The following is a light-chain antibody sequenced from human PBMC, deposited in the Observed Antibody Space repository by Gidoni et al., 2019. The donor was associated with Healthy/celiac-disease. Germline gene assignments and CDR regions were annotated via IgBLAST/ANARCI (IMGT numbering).Light chain of an antibody. CDR3: QQSYSTFPT. CDR2: AAS. CDR1: QSISSY. J-gene: IGKJ4*01. V-gene: IGKV1-39*01. Sequence: DIQMTQSPSSLSASVGDRVTITCRASQSISSYLNWYQQKPGKAPKLLIYAASSLQSGVPSRFSGSGSGTDFTLTISSLQPEDFATYYCQQSYSTFPTFXGXTKVEIK.